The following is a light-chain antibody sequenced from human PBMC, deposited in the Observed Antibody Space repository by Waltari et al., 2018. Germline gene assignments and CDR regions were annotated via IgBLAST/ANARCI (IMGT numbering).Light chain of an antibody. Sequence: QSALTQPASVSGSPGQSITISCTGPGDYIGSLASWYHHHPGQAPKLLIHGGTTRPSGVSGRCSGSKAGNSASLTIAGLQPEDEAHYYCCSYTSFSVFGGGTRLTVL. J-gene: IGLJ3*02. CDR2: GGT. CDR3: CSYTSFSV. CDR1: GDYIGSL. V-gene: IGLV2-23*01.